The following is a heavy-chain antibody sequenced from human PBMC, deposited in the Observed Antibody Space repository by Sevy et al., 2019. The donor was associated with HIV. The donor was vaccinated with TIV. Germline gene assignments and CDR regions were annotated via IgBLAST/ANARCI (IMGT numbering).Heavy chain of an antibody. D-gene: IGHD2-15*01. J-gene: IGHJ4*02. CDR1: GFTFSSYA. V-gene: IGHV3-30-3*01. CDR3: ARDGVVAATPSFDY. CDR2: ISYDGSNK. Sequence: GGSLRLSCAASGFTFSSYAMHWVRQAPGKGMEWVAVISYDGSNKYYAHSVKGRFTISRDNSKNTLYLQMNSLRAEDTAVYYCARDGVVAATPSFDYWGQGTLVTVSS.